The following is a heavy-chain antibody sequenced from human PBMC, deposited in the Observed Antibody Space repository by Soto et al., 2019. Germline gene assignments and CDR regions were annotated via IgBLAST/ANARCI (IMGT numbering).Heavy chain of an antibody. Sequence: QVQLVQSGAEVKKPGASVKVSCKASGYTFTSYGISWVRQAPGQGLEWMGWISAYNGNTNYAQKLQGRVTMTTDTSTSTAYMELRSLRSDDTAVYYCARTYSSGWPQGVRLTGEIDYWGQGTLVTVSS. CDR1: GYTFTSYG. V-gene: IGHV1-18*01. CDR3: ARTYSSGWPQGVRLTGEIDY. D-gene: IGHD6-19*01. CDR2: ISAYNGNT. J-gene: IGHJ4*02.